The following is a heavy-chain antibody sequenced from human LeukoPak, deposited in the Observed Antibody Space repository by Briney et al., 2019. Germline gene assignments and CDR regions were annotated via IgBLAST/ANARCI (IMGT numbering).Heavy chain of an antibody. D-gene: IGHD6-13*01. J-gene: IGHJ6*03. CDR3: SRERIAAAGTLSLFYYCYYLDV. Sequence: PSETLSLTCTVSGGSISSYYWSWIRQPAGKGLEWIGRIYTSGSSNYNPSLKSRVTMSVDTSKNQFSLKLSSVTAADTAVYYCSRERIAAAGTLSLFYYCYYLDVWGKGTTVTVSS. CDR2: IYTSGSS. V-gene: IGHV4-4*07. CDR1: GGSISSYY.